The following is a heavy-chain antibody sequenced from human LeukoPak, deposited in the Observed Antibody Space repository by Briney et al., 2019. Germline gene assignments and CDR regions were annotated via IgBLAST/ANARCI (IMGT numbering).Heavy chain of an antibody. CDR1: GFTFSTYW. J-gene: IGHJ4*02. CDR3: ARAASAWSIDY. Sequence: PVGSLRLSCAASGFTFSTYWMHWVRQAPGKGLVWVSRIVTDGSTTNYADSVRGGFTISRDNAKNTLYLQMNSLRADDTAVYYCARAASAWSIDYWGQGSLVTVSS. V-gene: IGHV3-74*01. D-gene: IGHD3-16*01. CDR2: IVTDGSTT.